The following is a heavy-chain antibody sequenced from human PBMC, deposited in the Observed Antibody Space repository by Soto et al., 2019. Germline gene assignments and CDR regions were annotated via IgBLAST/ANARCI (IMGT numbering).Heavy chain of an antibody. Sequence: EVQLLESGGGLVQPGGSLRLSCAASGLTFSSFAMSWVRQAPGKGLEWVSVTTGDGATTYVADSVKGRFTISRDNSKSTLFLEMSSLGADATAVYYCAKRMSHSFDYWGQGTLVTVSS. CDR2: TTGDGATT. J-gene: IGHJ4*02. V-gene: IGHV3-23*01. CDR1: GLTFSSFA. CDR3: AKRMSHSFDY. D-gene: IGHD2-15*01.